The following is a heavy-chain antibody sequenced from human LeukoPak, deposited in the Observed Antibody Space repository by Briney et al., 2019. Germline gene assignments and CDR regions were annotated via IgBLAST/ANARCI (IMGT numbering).Heavy chain of an antibody. CDR3: AKLGWFGGGGDY. D-gene: IGHD3-10*01. V-gene: IGHV3-30*02. CDR2: IRYDGSNK. Sequence: GGSLRLSCAASGFTFSSYGMHWLRQAPGKGLEWVAFIRYDGSNKYYADSVKGLFTISRDNSKTPLYLQMNSLRAEDTAVYHCAKLGWFGGGGDYWGQGTLVTVSS. CDR1: GFTFSSYG. J-gene: IGHJ4*02.